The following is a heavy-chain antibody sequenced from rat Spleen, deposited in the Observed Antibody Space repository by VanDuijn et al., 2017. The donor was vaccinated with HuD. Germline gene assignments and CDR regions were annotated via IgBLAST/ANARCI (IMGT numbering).Heavy chain of an antibody. CDR3: ARQDYGYTYFDY. D-gene: IGHD1-9*01. V-gene: IGHV5-17*01. Sequence: EVQLVESGGGLVQPGRSLKFSCAASGFTFSDYAMAWVRQAPKKGLEWVATIIYDGSSTYYRDSVKGRFTISRDNAKSTLYLQMDSLRSEDTATYYCARQDYGYTYFDYWGQGVMVTVSS. J-gene: IGHJ2*01. CDR2: IIYDGSST. CDR1: GFTFSDYA.